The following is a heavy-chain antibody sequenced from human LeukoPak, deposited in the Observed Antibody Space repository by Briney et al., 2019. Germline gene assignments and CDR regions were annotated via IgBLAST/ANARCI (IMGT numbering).Heavy chain of an antibody. CDR1: GGSISSSSYY. V-gene: IGHV4-39*01. CDR3: VRGLYCTSTNCYKDY. D-gene: IGHD2-2*02. Sequence: PSETLSLTCTVYGGSISSSSYYWGWIRQPPGKGLEWIGSIYYSGSTYYNPSLKSRVTISVDTSKNQFSLKLYSVTAADTAVYYCVRGLYCTSTNCYKDYWGQGTLVTVSS. J-gene: IGHJ4*02. CDR2: IYYSGST.